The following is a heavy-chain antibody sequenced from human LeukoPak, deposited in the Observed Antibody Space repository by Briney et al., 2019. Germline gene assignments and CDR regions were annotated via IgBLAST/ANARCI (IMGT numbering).Heavy chain of an antibody. V-gene: IGHV1-18*01. D-gene: IGHD3-10*01. J-gene: IGHJ4*02. Sequence: ASVKVSCKASGYTFTSYGISWVRQAPGQGLEWMGWISAYNGNTNYAQKLQGRVTMTTDTSTSTAYMELRSLRSDDTAVYYCARVRVGTYGSGSYNPFDYWGQGTLVTVSS. CDR2: ISAYNGNT. CDR1: GYTFTSYG. CDR3: ARVRVGTYGSGSYNPFDY.